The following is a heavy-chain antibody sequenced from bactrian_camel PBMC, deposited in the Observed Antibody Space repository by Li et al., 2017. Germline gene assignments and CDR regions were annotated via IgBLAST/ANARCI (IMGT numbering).Heavy chain of an antibody. D-gene: IGHD1*01. CDR1: GLSFSLHY. V-gene: IGHV3S6*01. CDR3: VTPGVGYGMGTDFGH. CDR2: IGFDGNAA. Sequence: VQLVESGGGLVQPGGSLSLSCTASGLSFSLHYMTWVRQAPGKGLDWVSTIGFDGNAAYYADSVKGRFTISRDNAEENTVSLQMSSLKFEDTALYYCVTPGVGYGMGTDFGHWGQGTQVTVS. J-gene: IGHJ6*01.